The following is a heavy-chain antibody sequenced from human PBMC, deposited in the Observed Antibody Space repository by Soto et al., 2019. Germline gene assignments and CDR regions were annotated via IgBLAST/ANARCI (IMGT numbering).Heavy chain of an antibody. CDR1: GFTFSSYS. J-gene: IGHJ4*02. CDR3: AKDPTSYDSSAQFDS. CDR2: ISSSSSTI. Sequence: PGGSLRLSCAASGFTFSSYSMNWVRQAPGKGLEWVSYISSSSSTIYYADSVKGRFTISRDNSKNTLYLQMNSLRVEDTAVYYFAKDPTSYDSSAQFDSWGQGTLVTVSS. D-gene: IGHD3-22*01. V-gene: IGHV3-48*01.